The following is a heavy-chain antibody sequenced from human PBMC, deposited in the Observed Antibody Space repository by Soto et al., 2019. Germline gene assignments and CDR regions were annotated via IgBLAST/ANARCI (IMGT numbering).Heavy chain of an antibody. CDR3: ARDRGGDAFDI. CDR2: IYYSGST. V-gene: IGHV4-31*03. D-gene: IGHD3-16*01. CDR1: GGSISSSGYY. Sequence: QVQLQESGPGLVKPSQTLSLTCTVSGGSISSSGYYWSWIRQHPGKGLEWIGYIYYSGSTYYNPSLKSRVTISVDTSTNQFSLKLSSVTAADTAVYYCARDRGGDAFDIWGQGTMVTVSS. J-gene: IGHJ3*02.